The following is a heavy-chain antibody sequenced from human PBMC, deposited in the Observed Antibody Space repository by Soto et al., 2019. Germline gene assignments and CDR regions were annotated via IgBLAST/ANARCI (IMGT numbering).Heavy chain of an antibody. Sequence: GGSLRLSCAASGFTLSSYWMSWVRQAPGKGLEWVANIRQDESEKYYVDSVKGRFTISRDNAKNSLYLQMNSLRAEDTAVYYCASGLRFGEMDVWGKGTTVTVSS. CDR2: IRQDESEK. CDR3: ASGLRFGEMDV. D-gene: IGHD3-10*01. CDR1: GFTLSSYW. J-gene: IGHJ6*04. V-gene: IGHV3-7*01.